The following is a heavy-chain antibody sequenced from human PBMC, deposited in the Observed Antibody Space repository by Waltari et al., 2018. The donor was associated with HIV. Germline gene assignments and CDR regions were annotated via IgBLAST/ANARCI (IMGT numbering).Heavy chain of an antibody. D-gene: IGHD1-26*01. Sequence: EALLVESGGAFVQTGGSLRVSCVGTGFIFSTYSMNWVRQAPGKGLEWVAYIGSGGTTIYADSVKVRFTISRDNAKNSVFLQMNSLREDDTAIYFCARDKLGDPAPVWGQGTTVTVSS. J-gene: IGHJ6*02. CDR2: IGSGGTT. V-gene: IGHV3-48*02. CDR3: ARDKLGDPAPV. CDR1: GFIFSTYS.